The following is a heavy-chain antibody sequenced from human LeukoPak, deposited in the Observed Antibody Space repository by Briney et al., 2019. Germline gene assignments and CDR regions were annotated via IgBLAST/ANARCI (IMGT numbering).Heavy chain of an antibody. J-gene: IGHJ4*02. CDR3: ERDSSITLSLDY. Sequence: PGVSLTLPCTASGFTYSSYALHWVRQAPRKGLEFVASISADGDSTSYAHSVKGRFTISRDNAKNTLYLQMGRLRAEDMAVYYCERDSSITLSLDYWGQGTQVTVSS. CDR1: GFTYSSYA. D-gene: IGHD2/OR15-2a*01. CDR2: ISADGDST. V-gene: IGHV3-64*01.